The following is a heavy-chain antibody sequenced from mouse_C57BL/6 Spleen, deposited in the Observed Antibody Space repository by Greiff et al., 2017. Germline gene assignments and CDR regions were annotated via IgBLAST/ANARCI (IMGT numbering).Heavy chain of an antibody. CDR1: GYTFTSYW. CDR3: ARDYGSSYAMEY. D-gene: IGHD1-1*01. V-gene: IGHV1-55*01. Sequence: QVQLQQPGAELVKPGASVKMSCKASGYTFTSYWITWVKQRPGQGLEWIGDIYPGSGSTNYNEKFKSKATLTVDTSSSTAYMQLSSLTSADAAVYYCARDYGSSYAMEYWGQGTSVTVAS. CDR2: IYPGSGST. J-gene: IGHJ4*01.